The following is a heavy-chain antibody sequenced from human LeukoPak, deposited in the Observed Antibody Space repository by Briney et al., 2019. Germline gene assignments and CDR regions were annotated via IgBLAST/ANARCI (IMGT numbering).Heavy chain of an antibody. CDR3: ARGRRIVVVITTNNWFDP. J-gene: IGHJ5*02. CDR2: INHSGST. D-gene: IGHD3-22*01. V-gene: IGHV4-34*01. Sequence: SETLSLTCAVYGGSFSGYYWSWIRQPPGKGLEWIGEINHSGSTNYNPSLKSRVTISVDTSKNQFSLKLSSVTVADTAVHYCARGRRIVVVITTNNWFDPWGQGTLVTVSS. CDR1: GGSFSGYY.